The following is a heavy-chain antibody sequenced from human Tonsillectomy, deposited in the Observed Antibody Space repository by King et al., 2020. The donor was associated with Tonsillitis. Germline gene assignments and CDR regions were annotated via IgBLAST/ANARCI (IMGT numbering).Heavy chain of an antibody. CDR1: GFTFSSYA. Sequence: QLVQSGGGVVQPGGSLRLSCAASGFTFSSYAMHWVRQAPGKGLEWVAVISYDGSNKYYADSVKGRFTISRDNSKNTLCLQMNSLRAEDTAVYFCASLTGTTDYYYYYMDVWGKGTTVTVSS. CDR2: ISYDGSNK. J-gene: IGHJ6*03. CDR3: ASLTGTTDYYYYYMDV. D-gene: IGHD1-7*01. V-gene: IGHV3-30-3*01.